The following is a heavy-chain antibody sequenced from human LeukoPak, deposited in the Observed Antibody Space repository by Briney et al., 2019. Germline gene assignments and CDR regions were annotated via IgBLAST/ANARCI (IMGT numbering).Heavy chain of an antibody. V-gene: IGHV3-30-3*01. CDR2: ISYDGTNK. J-gene: IGHJ4*02. CDR3: ARDSGGSYPDY. Sequence: PGRSLRLSCAASGFTFSSYAMHWVRQAPGKGLEWVAVISYDGTNKYYADSVKGRFTISRDNSKNTLYLQMNSLRAEDTAVYYCARDSGGSYPDYWGQGTLVTVSS. CDR1: GFTFSSYA. D-gene: IGHD1-26*01.